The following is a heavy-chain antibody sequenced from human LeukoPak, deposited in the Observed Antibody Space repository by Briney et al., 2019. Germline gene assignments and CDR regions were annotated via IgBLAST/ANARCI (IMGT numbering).Heavy chain of an antibody. CDR2: IYHSGST. J-gene: IGHJ4*02. CDR1: GGSISSYY. Sequence: SETLSLTCTVSGGSISSYYWSWIRQPPGKGLEWIGYIYHSGSTYYNPSLKSRVTISVDRSKNQFSLKLSSVTAADTAVYYCARTKLRYFDYWGQGTLVTVSS. D-gene: IGHD3-9*01. CDR3: ARTKLRYFDY. V-gene: IGHV4-59*12.